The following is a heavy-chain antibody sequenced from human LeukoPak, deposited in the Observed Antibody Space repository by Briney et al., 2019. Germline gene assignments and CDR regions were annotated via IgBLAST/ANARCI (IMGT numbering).Heavy chain of an antibody. CDR1: GFTFTTYA. CDR2: ISTNGVGT. D-gene: IGHD3-10*01. CDR3: ARYSSGSCYDY. J-gene: IGHJ4*02. Sequence: GGSLRLSCAASGFTFTTYAMRWVRQAPGKGLEYVSAISTNGVGTYYANSVKGRFTISRDNSKNTLYLQMGSLRAEDMAVYYCARYSSGSCYDYWGQGTLVTVSS. V-gene: IGHV3-64*01.